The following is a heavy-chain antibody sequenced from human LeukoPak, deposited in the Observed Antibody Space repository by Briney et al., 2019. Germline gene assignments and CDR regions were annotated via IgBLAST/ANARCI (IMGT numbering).Heavy chain of an antibody. CDR3: ARGGYYGSGNDFRFDP. CDR1: GGSISNYY. Sequence: SETLSLTCTVSGGSISNYYWSWIRQPPGKGLEWIGYIYYSGYTNYNPSLKSRVTISVDTSKNQFSLKLTSVTAADTAVYFCARGGYYGSGNDFRFDPWGQGTLVTVSS. D-gene: IGHD3-10*01. J-gene: IGHJ5*02. V-gene: IGHV4-59*01. CDR2: IYYSGYT.